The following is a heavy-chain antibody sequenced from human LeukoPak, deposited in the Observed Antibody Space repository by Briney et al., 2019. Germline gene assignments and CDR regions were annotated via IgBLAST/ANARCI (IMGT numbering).Heavy chain of an antibody. J-gene: IGHJ4*02. V-gene: IGHV1-2*02. CDR1: GYTFTGYY. CDR3: ARDRRGDGYCTNGVCYQLDY. CDR2: INPNSGVT. Sequence: VASVKVSCKASGYTFTGYYMHWVRQAPGQGLEWMGWINPNSGVTNYAQKFQGRVTMARDTSISTAYMELSSLRSDDTAVYYCARDRRGDGYCTNGVCYQLDYWGQGTLVTVSS. D-gene: IGHD2-8*01.